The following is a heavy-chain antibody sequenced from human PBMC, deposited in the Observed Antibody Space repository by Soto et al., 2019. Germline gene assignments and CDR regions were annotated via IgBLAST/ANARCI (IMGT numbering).Heavy chain of an antibody. J-gene: IGHJ4*02. CDR3: ARDPLIYYYDSSGYYQNYFDY. CDR2: IIPIFGTA. CDR1: GGTFSSYA. D-gene: IGHD3-22*01. V-gene: IGHV1-69*13. Sequence: ASVKVSCKASGGTFSSYAISWVRQAPGQGLEWMGGIIPIFGTANYSQKFQGRVTITADESTSTAYIELSSLRSEDTAVYYCARDPLIYYYDSSGYYQNYFDYWGQGTLVTVSS.